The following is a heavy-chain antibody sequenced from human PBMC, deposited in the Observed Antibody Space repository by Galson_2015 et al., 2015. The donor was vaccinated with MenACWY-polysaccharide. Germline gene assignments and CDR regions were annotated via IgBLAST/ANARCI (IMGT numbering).Heavy chain of an antibody. CDR3: AKDSTDFWSVAGRFDH. V-gene: IGHV3-23*01. CDR1: GFTFTSYA. CDR2: IRSSGTNT. Sequence: SLRLSCAASGFTFTSYAMSWVRQAPGKGLEWVSAIRSSGTNTYYADSVKGRFTISRDNSKNTLYLQMNSLRAEDTAVYYCAKDSTDFWSVAGRFDHWGQGTLATASS. J-gene: IGHJ5*02. D-gene: IGHD3-3*01.